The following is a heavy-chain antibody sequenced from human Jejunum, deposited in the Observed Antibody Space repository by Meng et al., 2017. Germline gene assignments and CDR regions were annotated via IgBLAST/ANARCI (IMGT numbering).Heavy chain of an antibody. V-gene: IGHV3-7*01. Sequence: GESLKISCAASGFTFSNYWVAWVRQAPGNGLEWVGNIKQDGSDTKYVESVKGRFTISRDNAKNSLYLQMNSLRVEDTAVYFCARDLYASGSYDQWGQGTLVNVAS. CDR1: GFTFSNYW. CDR2: IKQDGSDT. J-gene: IGHJ5*02. D-gene: IGHD3-10*01. CDR3: ARDLYASGSYDQ.